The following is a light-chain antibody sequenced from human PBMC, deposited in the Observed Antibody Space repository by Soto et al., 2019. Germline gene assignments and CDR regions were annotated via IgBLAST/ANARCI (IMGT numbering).Light chain of an antibody. V-gene: IGLV2-14*03. CDR3: SSYTTSNTRQIV. CDR2: DVS. Sequence: QSVLAQPASVSGSPGQSITISRTGTSSDVGGYNYVSWYQQHPGKAPKLMIYDVSNRPSGVSNCFSGSKSGNTASLTISWLQAEDEADYYCSSYTTSNTRQIVFGTGTRSPS. CDR1: SSDVGGYNY. J-gene: IGLJ1*01.